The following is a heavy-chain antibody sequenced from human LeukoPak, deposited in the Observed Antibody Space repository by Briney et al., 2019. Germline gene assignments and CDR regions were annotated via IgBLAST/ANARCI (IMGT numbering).Heavy chain of an antibody. CDR3: ARERSSGWTY. V-gene: IGHV4-39*07. D-gene: IGHD6-19*01. J-gene: IGHJ4*02. CDR2: IYYSGST. CDR1: GGSISSSSYY. Sequence: PSETLSLTCTVSGGSISSSSYYWGWIRQPPGKGLEWIGSIYYSGSTYYNPSLKSQVTISVDTSKNQFSLKLSSVTAADTAVYYCARERSSGWTYWGQGTLVTVSS.